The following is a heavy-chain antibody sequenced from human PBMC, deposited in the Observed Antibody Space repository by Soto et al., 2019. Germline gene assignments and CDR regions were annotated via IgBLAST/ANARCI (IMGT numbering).Heavy chain of an antibody. J-gene: IGHJ4*02. CDR2: IIPMFGTA. CDR1: GGTFSTYA. D-gene: IGHD5-18*01. Sequence: QVQLVQSGAGVKKPESSVKVSCKAPGGTFSTYAISWVRQAPGQGLEWMGGIIPMFGTANYAQRFQDRVTTTADESTNTVYMELSSLRSEDTAVYFCASGIQLWLRRINNGYSGGGQGTLVTVSS. V-gene: IGHV1-69*12. CDR3: ASGIQLWLRRINNGYSG.